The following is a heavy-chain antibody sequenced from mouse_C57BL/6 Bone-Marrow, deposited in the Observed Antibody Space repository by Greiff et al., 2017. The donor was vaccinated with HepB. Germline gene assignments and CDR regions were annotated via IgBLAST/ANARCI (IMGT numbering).Heavy chain of an antibody. CDR1: GFTFSDYY. CDR2: INYDGSST. V-gene: IGHV5-16*01. CDR3: AREGYYGRYFDV. Sequence: EVQRVESEGGLVQPGSSMKLSCTASGFTFSDYYMAWVRQVPEKGLEWVANINYDGSSTYYLDSLKSRFIISRDNAKNILYLHMSSLKSEDTATYYCAREGYYGRYFDVWGTGTTVTVSS. J-gene: IGHJ1*03. D-gene: IGHD1-1*01.